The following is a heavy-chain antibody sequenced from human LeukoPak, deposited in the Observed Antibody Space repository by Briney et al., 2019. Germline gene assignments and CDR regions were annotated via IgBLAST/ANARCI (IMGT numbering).Heavy chain of an antibody. CDR3: ARHRWSRATDVED. CDR1: GGSISSGSYY. CDR2: IYHSGST. J-gene: IGHJ4*02. V-gene: IGHV4-61*02. D-gene: IGHD5-24*01. Sequence: PSQTLSLTCTVSGGSISSGSYYWSWIRQPAGKGLEWIGSIYHSGSTYYNPSLKSRVTISVDTSKNQFSLKLSSVTAADTAVYYCARHRWSRATDVEDWGQGTLVTVSS.